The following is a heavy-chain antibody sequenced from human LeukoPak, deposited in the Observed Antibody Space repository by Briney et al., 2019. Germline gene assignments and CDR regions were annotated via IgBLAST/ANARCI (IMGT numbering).Heavy chain of an antibody. CDR3: ARAPSGTYPPFFDY. CDR1: GYTFTSYD. J-gene: IGHJ4*02. V-gene: IGHV1-8*01. CDR2: MSPNSGNA. Sequence: GASVKVSCKASGYTFTSYDINWVRQTTGQGLEWVGWMSPNSGNAGYAQKFQGRVTMTRTTSISTAYMELSSLRSEDAAVYYCARAPSGTYPPFFDYWGQGTLITVSS. D-gene: IGHD1-26*01.